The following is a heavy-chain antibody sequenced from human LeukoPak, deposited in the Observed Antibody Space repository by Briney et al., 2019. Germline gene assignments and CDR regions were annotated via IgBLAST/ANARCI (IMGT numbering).Heavy chain of an antibody. CDR1: GFTFSSYA. V-gene: IGHV3-7*01. D-gene: IGHD2-8*01. J-gene: IGHJ4*02. CDR2: IREDGSQK. Sequence: GGSLRLSCIASGFTFSSYAMSWVRQAPGKGLEWVASIREDGSQKTAVDSVRGRFTISRDNAKNSVYLQMDSLRAEDTAVYYCARGPTNGQAFDYWGQGTLVSVSS. CDR3: ARGPTNGQAFDY.